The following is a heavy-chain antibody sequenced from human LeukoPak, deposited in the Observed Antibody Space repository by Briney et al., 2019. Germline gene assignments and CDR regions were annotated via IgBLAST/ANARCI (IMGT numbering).Heavy chain of an antibody. CDR1: GFTFSSHG. V-gene: IGHV3-48*03. CDR2: ISTSGSII. CDR3: ARDATTEPGTVYMDV. J-gene: IGHJ6*03. Sequence: GGTLRLSCAASGFTFSSHGMNWVRQAPGKGLEWILHISTSGSIIHYADSVKGRFTISRDNAKNSLYLQMNSLRAEDTALYFCARDATTEPGTVYMDVWGKGTTVTISS. D-gene: IGHD6-13*01.